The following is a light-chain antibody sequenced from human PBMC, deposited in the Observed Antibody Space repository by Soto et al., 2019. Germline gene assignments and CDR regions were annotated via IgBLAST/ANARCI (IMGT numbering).Light chain of an antibody. J-gene: IGLJ1*01. Sequence: QSVLTQPASVSGFPGQSITISCTGTSSDVGGYNYVSWYQQHPGKAPKLMIYDVSNRPSGVSNRFSGSKSGNTASLTISGLQAEDEADYYCTSFTSGSTPYVFGTGTKLTVL. CDR1: SSDVGGYNY. V-gene: IGLV2-14*01. CDR3: TSFTSGSTPYV. CDR2: DVS.